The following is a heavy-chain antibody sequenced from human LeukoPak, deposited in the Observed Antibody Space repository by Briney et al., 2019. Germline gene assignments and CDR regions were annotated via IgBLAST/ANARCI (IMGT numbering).Heavy chain of an antibody. D-gene: IGHD2-2*01. J-gene: IGHJ3*02. CDR2: IVVGSGNT. Sequence: GASVKVSCKASGFTFTSSAVQWVRQARGQRLEWIGWIVVGSGNTYYAQKFQERVTITRDMSTSTAYMELSSLRSEDTAVYYCAASRHCSSTSCYYFAFDIWGQGTMVTVSS. CDR1: GFTFTSSA. CDR3: AASRHCSSTSCYYFAFDI. V-gene: IGHV1-58*01.